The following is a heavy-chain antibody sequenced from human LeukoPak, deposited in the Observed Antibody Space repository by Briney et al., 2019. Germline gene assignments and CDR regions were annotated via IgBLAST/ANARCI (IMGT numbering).Heavy chain of an antibody. CDR2: INWNGGST. D-gene: IGHD3-10*01. V-gene: IGHV3-20*01. J-gene: IGHJ4*02. Sequence: GGSLRLSCAASGFTFDDYGMSWVRQAPGKGLEWVSGINWNGGSTGYADSVKGRFTISRDNAKNSLYLQMNSLRAEDTALYHCARDLRDGPPQPGDYWGQGTLVTVSS. CDR3: ARDLRDGPPQPGDY. CDR1: GFTFDDYG.